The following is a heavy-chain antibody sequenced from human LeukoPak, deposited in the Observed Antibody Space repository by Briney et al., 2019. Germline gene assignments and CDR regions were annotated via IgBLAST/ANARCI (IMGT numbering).Heavy chain of an antibody. Sequence: GGSLRLSCAASGFTFSSYWMSWVRQAPGKGLEWVSAISGNGGSTYYADSVKGRFTISRDNSKNTLYLQMNSLRAEDTAVYYCASYSNYRRLGYWGQGTLVTVSS. CDR3: ASYSNYRRLGY. V-gene: IGHV3-23*01. J-gene: IGHJ4*02. CDR2: ISGNGGST. D-gene: IGHD4-11*01. CDR1: GFTFSSYW.